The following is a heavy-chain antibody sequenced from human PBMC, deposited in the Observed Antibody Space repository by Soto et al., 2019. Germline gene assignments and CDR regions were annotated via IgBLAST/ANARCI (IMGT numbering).Heavy chain of an antibody. V-gene: IGHV1-69*13. CDR2: IIPIFGTA. CDR3: ARYTTVTTNRPAEYGMDG. CDR1: GGTFSSYA. Sequence: GSSVQVSCKASGGTFSSYAISWVRQAPGQGLEWMGGIIPIFGTANYAQKFQGRVTITADESTSTAYMELSSLRSEDTAVYDCARYTTVTTNRPAEYGMDGWGKGTTVTVSS. D-gene: IGHD4-17*01. J-gene: IGHJ6*04.